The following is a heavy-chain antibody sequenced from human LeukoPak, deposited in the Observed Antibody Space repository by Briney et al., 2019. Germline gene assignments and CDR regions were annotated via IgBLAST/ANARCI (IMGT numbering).Heavy chain of an antibody. J-gene: IGHJ3*02. D-gene: IGHD1-26*01. V-gene: IGHV3-48*02. Sequence: GGSLRLSCAASGFTFSSYSMNWVRQAPGKGLEWVSYISSSSSTIYYADSVKGRFTISRDNAKNSLYLQMNSLRDEDTAVYYCAGSKFSGSYYRSRAFDIWGQGTMVTVSS. CDR3: AGSKFSGSYYRSRAFDI. CDR2: ISSSSSTI. CDR1: GFTFSSYS.